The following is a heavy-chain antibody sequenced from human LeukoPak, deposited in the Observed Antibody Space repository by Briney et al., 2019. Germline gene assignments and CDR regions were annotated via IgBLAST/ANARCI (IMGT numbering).Heavy chain of an antibody. D-gene: IGHD5-18*01. CDR2: INSDGSST. V-gene: IGHV3-74*01. CDR3: ARDAGGYSYVYWFDP. Sequence: GGSLRLSCAASGFTFSSYWMHWVRQAPGKGLVWVSRINSDGSSTSYADSVKGRFTISRDNAKNTLYLQMNSLRAEDTAVYYCARDAGGYSYVYWFDPWGQGTLVTVSS. J-gene: IGHJ5*02. CDR1: GFTFSSYW.